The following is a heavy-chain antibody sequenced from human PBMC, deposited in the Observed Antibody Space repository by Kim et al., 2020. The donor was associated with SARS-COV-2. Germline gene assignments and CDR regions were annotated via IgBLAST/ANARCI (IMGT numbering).Heavy chain of an antibody. Sequence: SETLSLTCTVSGGSISSGNSYWYWIRQHPGKGLAWIGYIYYSGHTYYNPSLNSRVTISLDTSKNQFSLKLSSVTAADTAVYYCATGRDFAIDIWGQGTMVTVSS. CDR2: IYYSGHT. J-gene: IGHJ3*02. CDR1: GGSISSGNSY. CDR3: ATGRDFAIDI. D-gene: IGHD2-21*02. V-gene: IGHV4-31*03.